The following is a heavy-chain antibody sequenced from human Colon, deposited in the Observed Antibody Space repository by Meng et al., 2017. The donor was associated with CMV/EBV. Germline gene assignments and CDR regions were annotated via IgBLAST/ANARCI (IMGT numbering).Heavy chain of an antibody. CDR1: GLLYSTYA. J-gene: IGHJ4*02. CDR3: AKDDYRGNSGPSLDH. V-gene: IGHV3-30*09. CDR2: ISYDGSGK. D-gene: IGHD4-23*01. Sequence: SGLLYSTYAMHWVRQAPGKGLEWVAVISYDGSGKHYADSVKGRFAVSRDNSKNTADLQMNSLRAEDTALYYCAKDDYRGNSGPSLDHWGQGTLVTVSS.